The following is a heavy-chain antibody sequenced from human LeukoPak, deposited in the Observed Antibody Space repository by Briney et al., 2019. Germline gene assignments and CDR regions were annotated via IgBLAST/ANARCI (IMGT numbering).Heavy chain of an antibody. D-gene: IGHD3-22*01. CDR1: GGSISSSSYY. V-gene: IGHV4-39*02. CDR3: ARGPISPMIVSLYCMDV. J-gene: IGHJ6*01. Sequence: SQTVSLTCTVSGGSISSSSYYWGWIRQPPGKGLHWIGSIYYSGSTYYNPSLKSRVTISVDTSKNHFSLKLSSVTAAETAVYYCARGPISPMIVSLYCMDVWGQGTTVTVSS. CDR2: IYYSGST.